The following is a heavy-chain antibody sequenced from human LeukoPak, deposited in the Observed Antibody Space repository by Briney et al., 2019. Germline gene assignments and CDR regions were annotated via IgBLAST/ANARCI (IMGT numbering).Heavy chain of an antibody. J-gene: IGHJ4*02. CDR1: GFTFSSYS. D-gene: IGHD3-10*01. Sequence: GGSVRLSCAASGFTFSSYSMNWVGQAPGKGLEWVSSISSSSSYIYYADSVKGRFTISRDNAKNSLYLQMNSLRAEDTAVYYCAGLWFGQNFDYWGQGTLVPVSS. V-gene: IGHV3-21*01. CDR3: AGLWFGQNFDY. CDR2: ISSSSSYI.